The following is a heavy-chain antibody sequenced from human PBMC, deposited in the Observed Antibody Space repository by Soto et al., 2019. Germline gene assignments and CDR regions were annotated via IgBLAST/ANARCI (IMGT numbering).Heavy chain of an antibody. CDR2: ISCCGGST. J-gene: IGHJ1*01. V-gene: IGHV3-23*01. CDR1: GFNFKKFA. CDR3: AKADGEQWLIPHLDN. Sequence: PGGSLRLSCEASGFNFKKFAMGWVRQAPGEGLEWVSGISCCGGSTFYADSVKGRFSLARDDSKNTLSLQLNILRVEDTAHYYCAKADGEQWLIPHLDNWGQGTQVTVSS. D-gene: IGHD6-19*01.